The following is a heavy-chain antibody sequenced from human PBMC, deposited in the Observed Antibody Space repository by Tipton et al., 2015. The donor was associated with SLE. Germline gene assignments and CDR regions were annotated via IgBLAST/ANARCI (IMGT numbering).Heavy chain of an antibody. CDR3: VRDLGDSGIYGPPFDY. D-gene: IGHD1-26*01. CDR2: INPNTGGT. Sequence: QSGAEVKKPGASLKFSCKASEYPFTGYYIHWVRQAPGQGLQWMGWINPNTGGTNYAQEFQGRVSMTRDTSLTTAYMELTGLTADDTAVYFCVRDLGDSGIYGPPFDYWGQGTLVTVSS. CDR1: EYPFTGYY. J-gene: IGHJ4*02. V-gene: IGHV1-2*02.